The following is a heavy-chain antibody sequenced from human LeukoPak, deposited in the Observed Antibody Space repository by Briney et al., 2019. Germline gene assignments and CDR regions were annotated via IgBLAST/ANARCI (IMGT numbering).Heavy chain of an antibody. D-gene: IGHD5-12*01. J-gene: IGHJ4*02. CDR2: INPNSGGT. V-gene: IGHV1-2*04. Sequence: ASVKVSCKASGYTFTGYYMHWVRQAPGQGLEWMGWINPNSGGTNYAQKFQGWVTMTRDTSISTAYMELSRLRSDDTAVYYCVRDLGYSGYEDWGQGTLVTVSS. CDR3: VRDLGYSGYED. CDR1: GYTFTGYY.